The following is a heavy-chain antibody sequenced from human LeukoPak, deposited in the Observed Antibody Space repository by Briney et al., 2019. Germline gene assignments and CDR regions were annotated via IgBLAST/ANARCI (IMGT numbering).Heavy chain of an antibody. CDR3: TTGPLWSGYYTGVNY. CDR2: IKSKTDGGTT. D-gene: IGHD3-3*01. J-gene: IGHJ4*02. V-gene: IGHV3-15*01. Sequence: GGSLRLSCAASGFTFSNAWMSWVRQAPGKGLEWVGRIKSKTDGGTTDYAAPGKGRFTISRDDSKNTLYLQMNSLKTEDTAVYYCTTGPLWSGYYTGVNYWGQGTLVTVSS. CDR1: GFTFSNAW.